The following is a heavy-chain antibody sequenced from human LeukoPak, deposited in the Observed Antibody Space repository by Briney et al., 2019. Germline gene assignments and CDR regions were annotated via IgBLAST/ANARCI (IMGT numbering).Heavy chain of an antibody. Sequence: ESGPTLVKPTQTLTLTCTFSGFSLNTSGVGVGWIRQPPGKALEWLALIYWNDDKYYNPSLNNRLTITKDTSKNQVVLALTNLDPVDTATYYCAHSLLYSEYPIDYWGQGTLVTVSS. V-gene: IGHV2-5*01. CDR1: GFSLNTSGVG. D-gene: IGHD4-11*01. J-gene: IGHJ4*02. CDR2: IYWNDDK. CDR3: AHSLLYSEYPIDY.